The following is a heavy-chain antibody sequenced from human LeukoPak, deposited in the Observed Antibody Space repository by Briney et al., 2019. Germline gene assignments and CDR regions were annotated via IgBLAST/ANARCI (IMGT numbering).Heavy chain of an antibody. D-gene: IGHD3-10*01. Sequence: GASVKVSRKASGYTFTSYGISWVRQAPGQGLEWMGWISAYNGNTNYAQKLQGRVTMTTDTSTSTAYMELRSLRSDDTAVYYCARDLTANKLLWFGEFDFDYWGQGTLVTVSS. J-gene: IGHJ4*02. CDR3: ARDLTANKLLWFGEFDFDY. V-gene: IGHV1-18*01. CDR2: ISAYNGNT. CDR1: GYTFTSYG.